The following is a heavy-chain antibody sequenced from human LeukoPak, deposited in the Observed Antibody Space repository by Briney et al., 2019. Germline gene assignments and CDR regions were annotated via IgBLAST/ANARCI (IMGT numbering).Heavy chain of an antibody. CDR1: GGSISSYY. J-gene: IGHJ3*02. CDR3: ARLLNAPLRGAFDI. CDR2: SYYSGST. Sequence: PSETLSLTCTVSGGSISSYYWSWIRQPPGKGLEWIGYSYYSGSTNYNPSLKSRVTISVDTSKNQFSRKLSSVTAADTAVYYCARLLNAPLRGAFDIWGQGTMVTVSS. V-gene: IGHV4-59*01. D-gene: IGHD2-15*01.